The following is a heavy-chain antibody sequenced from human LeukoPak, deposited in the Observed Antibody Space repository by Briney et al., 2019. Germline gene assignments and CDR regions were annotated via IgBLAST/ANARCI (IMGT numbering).Heavy chain of an antibody. D-gene: IGHD3-10*01. CDR1: GGSFSGYY. J-gene: IGHJ4*02. Sequence: PSETLSLTCAVYGGSFSGYYWSWIRQPPGKGLEWIGEINHSGSTNYNPSLKSRVTISVDTSKNQFSLKLSSVTAADTAVYYCARRPHRGRVGYWGQGTLVTVSS. CDR3: ARRPHRGRVGY. V-gene: IGHV4-34*01. CDR2: INHSGST.